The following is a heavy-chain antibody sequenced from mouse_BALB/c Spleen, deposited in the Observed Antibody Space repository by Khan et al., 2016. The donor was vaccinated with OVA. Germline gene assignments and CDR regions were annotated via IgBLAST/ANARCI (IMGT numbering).Heavy chain of an antibody. CDR3: ARSGYEAWFAY. V-gene: IGHV3-2*02. CDR1: GYSITSDYA. Sequence: EVQLQESGPGLVKPSQSLSLTCTVTGYSITSDYAWNWIRQFPRNKLEWMGYISYSGSTSYNPSLKSRISITRDTSNNQFFLQLHSVTTEDTATYFCARSGYEAWFAYWGQGTLVTVSA. CDR2: ISYSGST. D-gene: IGHD2-14*01. J-gene: IGHJ3*01.